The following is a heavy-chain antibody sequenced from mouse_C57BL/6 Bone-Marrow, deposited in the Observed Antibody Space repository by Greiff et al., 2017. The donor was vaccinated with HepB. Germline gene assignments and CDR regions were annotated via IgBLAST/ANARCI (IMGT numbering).Heavy chain of an antibody. D-gene: IGHD2-14*01. CDR3: ARGGGNYFDY. V-gene: IGHV1-59*01. J-gene: IGHJ2*01. CDR2: IDPSDSYT. Sequence: QVQLQQPGAELVRPGTSVKLSCKASGYTFTSYWMHWVKQRPGQGLEWIGVIDPSDSYTNYNQKFKGKATLTVDTSSSTAYMQLSSLTSEDSAVYYCARGGGNYFDYWGKGTTLTVSS. CDR1: GYTFTSYW.